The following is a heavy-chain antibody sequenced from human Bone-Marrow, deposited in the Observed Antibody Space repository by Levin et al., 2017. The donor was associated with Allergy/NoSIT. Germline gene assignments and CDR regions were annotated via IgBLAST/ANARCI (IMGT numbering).Heavy chain of an antibody. CDR1: GGTFSSYA. V-gene: IGHV1-69*13. Sequence: ASVKVSCKASGGTFSSYAISWVRQAPGQGLEWMGGIIPIFGTANYAQKFQGRVTITADESTSTAYMELSSLRSEDTAVYYCARGFIGYSSGWYFDYWGQGTLVTVSS. D-gene: IGHD6-19*01. J-gene: IGHJ4*02. CDR2: IIPIFGTA. CDR3: ARGFIGYSSGWYFDY.